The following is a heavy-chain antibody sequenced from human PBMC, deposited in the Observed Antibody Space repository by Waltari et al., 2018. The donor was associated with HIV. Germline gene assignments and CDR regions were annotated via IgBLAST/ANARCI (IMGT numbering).Heavy chain of an antibody. V-gene: IGHV3-21*01. J-gene: IGHJ6*02. CDR2: ISSSSSYI. D-gene: IGHD4-17*01. Sequence: EVQLVDSGGGLVKPGGSLRLSCGASGSTFGSYSMNWFGQPPGKGLEWVSSISSSSSYIYYADSVKGRFTISRDNAKNSLYLQMNSLRAEDTAVYYCARGPRATVVIPSYYYYGMDVWGQGTTVTVSS. CDR3: ARGPRATVVIPSYYYYGMDV. CDR1: GSTFGSYS.